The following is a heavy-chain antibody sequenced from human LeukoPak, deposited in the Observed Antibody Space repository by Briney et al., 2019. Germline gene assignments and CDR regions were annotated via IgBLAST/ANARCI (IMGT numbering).Heavy chain of an antibody. CDR1: GGSISSGDYY. J-gene: IGHJ4*02. CDR3: ARDTGAQGTDY. Sequence: SETLSLTCTVSGGSISSGDYYWSWIRQPPGKGLEWIGYIYYSGSTNYNPSLKSRVTISVDKSKNQFSLKLSSVTAADTAVYYCARDTGAQGTDYWGQGTLVTVSS. D-gene: IGHD1-26*01. CDR2: IYYSGST. V-gene: IGHV4-30-4*01.